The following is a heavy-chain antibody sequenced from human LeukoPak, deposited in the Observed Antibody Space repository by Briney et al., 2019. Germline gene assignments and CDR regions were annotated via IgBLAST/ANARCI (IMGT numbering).Heavy chain of an antibody. CDR1: GFTFSTYW. V-gene: IGHV3-7*01. CDR2: IKGDESAK. D-gene: IGHD1-26*01. CDR3: ARDVGGSLDY. Sequence: GGSLRLSCAASGFTFSTYWMARVRQAPGKGLEWVANIKGDESAKHQADSMKGRFTISRDNAQNSVYLQMSSLRGEDTAVYYCARDVGGSLDYWGQGTLVTVSS. J-gene: IGHJ4*02.